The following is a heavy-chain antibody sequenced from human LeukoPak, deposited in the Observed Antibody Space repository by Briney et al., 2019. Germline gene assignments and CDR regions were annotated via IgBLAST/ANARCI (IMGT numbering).Heavy chain of an antibody. V-gene: IGHV4-4*07. Sequence: SETLSLTCTVSGYSISSGYYWGWIRQPAGEGLEWIGRLHTSGSTHYNPSLKSRVTMSVDTSKNQFSLKLSSVTAADTAVYYCARCRAVAGFDYWGQGTLVTVSS. CDR3: ARCRAVAGFDY. CDR1: GYSISSGYY. D-gene: IGHD6-19*01. CDR2: LHTSGST. J-gene: IGHJ4*02.